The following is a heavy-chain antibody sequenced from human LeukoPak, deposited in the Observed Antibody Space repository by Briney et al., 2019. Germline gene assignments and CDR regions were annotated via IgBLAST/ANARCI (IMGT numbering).Heavy chain of an antibody. CDR2: IYHSGST. CDR3: ARHVLGVVVPAASWFDP. V-gene: IGHV4-38-2*01. Sequence: PSETLSLTCAVSGYSISSGYYWGWIRQPPRKGLEWIGSIYHSGSTYYNPSLKSRVTISVDTSKNQFSLKLSSVTAADTAVYYCARHVLGVVVPAASWFDPWGQGTLVTVSS. J-gene: IGHJ5*02. CDR1: GYSISSGYY. D-gene: IGHD2-2*01.